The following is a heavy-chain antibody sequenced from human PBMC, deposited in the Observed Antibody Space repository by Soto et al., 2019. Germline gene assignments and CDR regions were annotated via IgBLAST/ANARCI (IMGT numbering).Heavy chain of an antibody. CDR2: VYWNDDK. J-gene: IGHJ4*02. CDR1: GFSLSTSGVG. CDR3: AHQRWQQFATYYFDY. V-gene: IGHV2-5*01. Sequence: QITLKESGPPLVKPTQTLTLTCTFSGFSLSTSGVGVCWIRQPPRKALEWLALVYWNDDKRYSPSLKSRLTNSKDTSKNQVVLTMTNMDHVDTATYYCAHQRWQQFATYYFDYWGQGNLVTVS.